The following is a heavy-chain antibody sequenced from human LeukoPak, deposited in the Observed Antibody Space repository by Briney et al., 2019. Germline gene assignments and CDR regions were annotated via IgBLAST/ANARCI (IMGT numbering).Heavy chain of an antibody. CDR2: IYPGGSDT. CDR3: ARIYYDSSGYYYPFDY. J-gene: IGHJ4*02. Sequence: GESLKISCKGSGYSFTSYWIGWVRQMPGKGLEWMGIIYPGGSDTRYSPSFQGQVTISADKSISTAYLQWSSLKASDTAMYYCARIYYDSSGYYYPFDYWGQGTLVTVSS. CDR1: GYSFTSYW. D-gene: IGHD3-22*01. V-gene: IGHV5-51*01.